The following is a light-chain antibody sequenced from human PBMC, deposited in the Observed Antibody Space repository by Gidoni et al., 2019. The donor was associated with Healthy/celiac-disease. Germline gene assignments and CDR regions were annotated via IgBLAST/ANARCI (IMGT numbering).Light chain of an antibody. CDR3: SSYTSSSTLV. V-gene: IGLV2-14*01. CDR2: EVS. Sequence: QSALTQPASVSGSPGQSSTISCTGTSSDVGGYNYVSWYQQHPGKAPKLMIYEVSNRPPGVSNRFSGSKSGNTAYLTISGLQAEDEADYYCSSYTSSSTLVFGGGTKLTVL. CDR1: SSDVGGYNY. J-gene: IGLJ2*01.